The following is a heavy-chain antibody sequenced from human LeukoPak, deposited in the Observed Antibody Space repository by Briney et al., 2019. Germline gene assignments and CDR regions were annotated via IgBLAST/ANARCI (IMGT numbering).Heavy chain of an antibody. D-gene: IGHD3-3*01. J-gene: IGHJ6*03. V-gene: IGHV4-4*07. CDR2: IYTSGST. Sequence: PSETLSLTCTVSGGSISSYYWSWIRQPAGKGLEWIGRIYTSGSTNYNPSLKSRVTMSVDTSKNQFSLKLSSVTAADTAVYYCARELAYYDFWSGPMNYYYYYMDVWGEGTTVTVSS. CDR1: GGSISSYY. CDR3: ARELAYYDFWSGPMNYYYYYMDV.